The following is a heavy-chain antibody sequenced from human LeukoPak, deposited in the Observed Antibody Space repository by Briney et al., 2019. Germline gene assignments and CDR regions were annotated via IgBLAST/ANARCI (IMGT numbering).Heavy chain of an antibody. J-gene: IGHJ4*02. CDR1: GGSISSGSYY. V-gene: IGHV4-61*02. D-gene: IGHD5-12*01. Sequence: PSETLSLTCTVSGGSISSGSYYWSWIRQPAGKGLEWIGRIYTSGSTNYNPSLKSRVTISVDTSKNQFSLKLSSVTAADTALYFCASSDGQPPRFDSSYDVFDYWGQGTLVTVSS. CDR2: IYTSGST. CDR3: ASSDGQPPRFDSSYDVFDY.